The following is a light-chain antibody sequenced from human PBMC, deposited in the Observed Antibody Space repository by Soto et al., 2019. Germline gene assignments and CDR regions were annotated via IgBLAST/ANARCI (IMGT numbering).Light chain of an antibody. Sequence: ELVLTQSPGTLSLSPGESASLSCMASQPVSSNFLAWYQQKPGQAPRLLXYGVSSRAYGIPDRFFGSGSGTDFTLTINRLEPEDFAVYDCQQYNIWRSITFGQGTRLEIK. J-gene: IGKJ5*01. V-gene: IGKV3-20*01. CDR1: QPVSSNF. CDR3: QQYNIWRSIT. CDR2: GVS.